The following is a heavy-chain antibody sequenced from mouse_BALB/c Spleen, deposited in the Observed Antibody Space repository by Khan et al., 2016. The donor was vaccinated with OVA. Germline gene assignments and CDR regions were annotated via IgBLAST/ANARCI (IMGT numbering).Heavy chain of an antibody. CDR2: INTYTGEP. D-gene: IGHD2-1*01. Sequence: QIQLVQSGPELKKPGETVKISCKASGYTFTNYGMNWVKQAPGKGLKWMGWINTYTGEPTYDDDFKGRFAFSLETSASTAYLQINNLKNEDTATYFCARFFYGNYFDYWGQGTTLTVSS. V-gene: IGHV9-3-1*01. CDR3: ARFFYGNYFDY. CDR1: GYTFTNYG. J-gene: IGHJ2*01.